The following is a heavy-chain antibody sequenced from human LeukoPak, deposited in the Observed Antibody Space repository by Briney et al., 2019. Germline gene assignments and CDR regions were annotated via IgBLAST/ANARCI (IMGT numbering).Heavy chain of an antibody. D-gene: IGHD4-17*01. CDR3: AGGGDYGDLRYFDY. CDR2: IYYRGST. J-gene: IGHJ4*02. CDR1: GGSISSFY. V-gene: IGHV4-59*01. Sequence: SETLSLTCTVSGGSISSFYWTWIRQPPGKGLEWIGYIYYRGSTNYNPSLKSRVTFSVDTSKNQFSLKLNSVTAADTAVYYCAGGGDYGDLRYFDYWGQGTLVTVSS.